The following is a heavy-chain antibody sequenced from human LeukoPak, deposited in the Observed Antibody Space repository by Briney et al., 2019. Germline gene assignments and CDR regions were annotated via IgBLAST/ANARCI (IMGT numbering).Heavy chain of an antibody. CDR1: GGSIRTYY. CDR2: MYTSGIT. Sequence: SETLSLTCTVSGGSIRTYYWSWIRQPAGKGLEWIGRMYTSGITNYNPSLKSRVTMSVDTSRNQFSLKLSSVTAADTAVYYCARFCSGGSCPPSWGQGTLVTVSS. CDR3: ARFCSGGSCPPS. V-gene: IGHV4-4*07. J-gene: IGHJ5*02. D-gene: IGHD2-15*01.